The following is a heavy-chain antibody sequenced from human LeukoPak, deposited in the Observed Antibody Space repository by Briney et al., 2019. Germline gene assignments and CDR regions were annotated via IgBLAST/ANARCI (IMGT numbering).Heavy chain of an antibody. CDR3: ARGPASGSNFAWFDP. Sequence: SETLSLTCAVYGGSLSHYYWSWIRQPPGKGLEGVGEINHSGSSNYNPSLKSRFTISVDMSKNQFSLELPSVTAADTAVYYCARGPASGSNFAWFDPWGQGTLVTVSS. CDR2: INHSGSS. CDR1: GGSLSHYY. V-gene: IGHV4-34*01. D-gene: IGHD3-10*01. J-gene: IGHJ5*02.